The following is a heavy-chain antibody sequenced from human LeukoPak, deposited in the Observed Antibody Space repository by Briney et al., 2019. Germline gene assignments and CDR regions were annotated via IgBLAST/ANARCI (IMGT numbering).Heavy chain of an antibody. CDR1: GYTFTSYY. J-gene: IGHJ3*01. Sequence: SVKVSCKASGYTFTSYYMHWVRQAPGQGLEWMGGIIPIFGTANYAQKFQGRVTITADKSTSTAYMELSSLRSGDTAVYYCAREGGGYCSGGSCYQLWGQGTMVTVSS. D-gene: IGHD2-15*01. V-gene: IGHV1-69*06. CDR3: AREGGGYCSGGSCYQL. CDR2: IIPIFGTA.